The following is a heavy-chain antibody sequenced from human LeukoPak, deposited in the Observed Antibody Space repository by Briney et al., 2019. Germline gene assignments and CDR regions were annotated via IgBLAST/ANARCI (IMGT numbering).Heavy chain of an antibody. CDR2: IYHSGST. Sequence: SQTLSLTCTVSGGSISSGGYYWSWIRQPPGKGLEWIGYIYHSGSTYYNPSLKSRVTISVDRSKNQFSLKLSSVTAADTAVYYCARGSYYDSSGVDAFDIWGQGTMVTVSS. D-gene: IGHD3-22*01. CDR1: GGSISSGGYY. V-gene: IGHV4-30-2*01. J-gene: IGHJ3*02. CDR3: ARGSYYDSSGVDAFDI.